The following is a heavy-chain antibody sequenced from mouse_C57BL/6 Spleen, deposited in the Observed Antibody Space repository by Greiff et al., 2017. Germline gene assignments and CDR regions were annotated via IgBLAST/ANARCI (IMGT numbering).Heavy chain of an antibody. Sequence: LQESGPELVKPGASVKISCKASGYAFSSSWMNWVKQRPGKGLEWIGRIYPGDGDTNYNGKFKGKATLTADKSSSTAYMQLSSLTSEDSAVYFCARTYQYAMDYWGQGTSVTVSS. CDR3: ARTYQYAMDY. CDR2: IYPGDGDT. D-gene: IGHD5-1*01. J-gene: IGHJ4*01. V-gene: IGHV1-82*01. CDR1: GYAFSSSW.